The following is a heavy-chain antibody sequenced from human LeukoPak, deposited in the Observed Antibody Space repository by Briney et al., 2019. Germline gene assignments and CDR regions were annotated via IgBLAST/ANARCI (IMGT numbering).Heavy chain of an antibody. CDR3: AKFQDTFHYYYGMDV. V-gene: IGHV3-30*18. D-gene: IGHD2-15*01. CDR2: ISYDGSNK. J-gene: IGHJ6*04. CDR1: GFTFSSYG. Sequence: GRSLRLSCAASGFTFSSYGMHWVRQAPGKGLEWVAVISYDGSNKYYADSVKGRFTISRDNSKNTLYLQMNSLRAEDTAVYYCAKFQDTFHYYYGMDVWGKGTTVTVSS.